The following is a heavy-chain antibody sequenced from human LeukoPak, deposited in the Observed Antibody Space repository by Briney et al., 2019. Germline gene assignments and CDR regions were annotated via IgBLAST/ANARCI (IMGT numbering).Heavy chain of an antibody. V-gene: IGHV4-59*01. D-gene: IGHD3-22*01. CDR2: IYYSGST. Sequence: PSETLSLTCTVSGGSISSYYWSWIRQPPGKGLEWIGFIYYSGSTNYNPSLKSRVTISVDTSKNQFSLKLSSVTAADTAVYYCAREGYYDSRGYIRGYAFDIWGQGTMVTVSS. CDR3: AREGYYDSRGYIRGYAFDI. CDR1: GGSISSYY. J-gene: IGHJ3*02.